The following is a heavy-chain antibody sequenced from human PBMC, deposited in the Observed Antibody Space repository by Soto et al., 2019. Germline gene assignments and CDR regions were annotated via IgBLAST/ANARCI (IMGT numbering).Heavy chain of an antibody. V-gene: IGHV3-7*01. D-gene: IGHD2-15*01. CDR1: GVTFSSSW. CDR2: IKQDGSEK. Sequence: GGTLRLSCAASGVTFSSSWMSWGRQAPGKGLEWVANIKQDGSEKYYVDSVKGRFTISRDNAKNSLYLQMNSLRAEDTAVYYCARARYCSGGSCWYYVDYWGQGT. J-gene: IGHJ4*02. CDR3: ARARYCSGGSCWYYVDY.